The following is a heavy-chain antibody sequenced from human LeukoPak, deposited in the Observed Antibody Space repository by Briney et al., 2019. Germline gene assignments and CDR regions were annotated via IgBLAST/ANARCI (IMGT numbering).Heavy chain of an antibody. Sequence: QSGGSLRLSCAVSGFSIGNHGMHWVRQAPDKGLEWVAIISHDGGAEYYGDSVKGRLTISRDNSENTLYLQVNGLRVEDTAVYYCARDWGSSGWYNWFDPWGQETLVIVSS. J-gene: IGHJ5*02. CDR3: ARDWGSSGWYNWFDP. V-gene: IGHV3-30*03. CDR2: ISHDGGAE. D-gene: IGHD3-16*01. CDR1: GFSIGNHG.